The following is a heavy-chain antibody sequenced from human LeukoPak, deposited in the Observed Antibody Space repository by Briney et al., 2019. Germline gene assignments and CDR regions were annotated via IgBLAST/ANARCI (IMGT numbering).Heavy chain of an antibody. CDR2: IYYSGST. CDR1: GGSISPYY. V-gene: IGHV4-59*01. Sequence: KPSETLSLTCSVSGGSISPYYWSWIRQPPGKGLEWIGYIYYSGSTNYNPPLKSRVTISVDASKTRFSLKLISVTAADTAVYYCARGSRELYYFDYWGQGTLVTVSS. J-gene: IGHJ4*02. D-gene: IGHD1-7*01. CDR3: ARGSRELYYFDY.